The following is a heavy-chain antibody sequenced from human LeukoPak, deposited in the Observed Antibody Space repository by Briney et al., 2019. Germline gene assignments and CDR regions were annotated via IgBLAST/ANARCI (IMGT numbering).Heavy chain of an antibody. CDR3: ARDVSGSVDAFDI. CDR2: IWYDGSNK. CDR1: GFTFSSYG. Sequence: GGSLRLSCAASGFTFSSYGMHWVRQAPGKGLEWVAVIWYDGSNKYYADSVKGRFTISGDNSKNTLYLQMNSLRAEDTAVYYCARDVSGSVDAFDIWGQGTMVTVSS. J-gene: IGHJ3*02. V-gene: IGHV3-33*01. D-gene: IGHD1-26*01.